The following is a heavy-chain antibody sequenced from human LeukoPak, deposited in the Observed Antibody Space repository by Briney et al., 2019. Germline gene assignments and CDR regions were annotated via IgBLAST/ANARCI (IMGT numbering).Heavy chain of an antibody. Sequence: SETLSLTCTVSGGSISGGGYYWSWIRQHPGKGLEWIGYIYYSGSTNYNPSLKSRVTISVDTSKNQFSLRLSSLTAADTAVYYCARASAYSSSSGVNYWGQGTLVTVSS. CDR2: IYYSGST. CDR3: ARASAYSSSSGVNY. J-gene: IGHJ4*02. V-gene: IGHV4-31*03. D-gene: IGHD6-6*01. CDR1: GGSISGGGYY.